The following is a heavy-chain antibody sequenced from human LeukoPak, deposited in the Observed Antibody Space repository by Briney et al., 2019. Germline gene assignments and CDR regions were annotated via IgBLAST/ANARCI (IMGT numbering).Heavy chain of an antibody. CDR3: ARRLTQYDCFDP. Sequence: SQTLSLTCAISGDSVSSNSAAWNWIRQSPSRGPEWLGRTYYRSKWYNDYAVSVKSRVTINPDTSKNQFSLHLNSVTPEDTAVYYCARRLTQYDCFDPWGQGILVTVSS. D-gene: IGHD2-2*01. J-gene: IGHJ5*02. CDR1: GDSVSSNSAA. V-gene: IGHV6-1*01. CDR2: TYYRSKWYN.